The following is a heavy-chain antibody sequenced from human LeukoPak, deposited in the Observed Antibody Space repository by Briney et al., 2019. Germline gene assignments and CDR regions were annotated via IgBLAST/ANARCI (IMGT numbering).Heavy chain of an antibody. D-gene: IGHD6-13*01. CDR3: ARGTGAAAGPDRGIH. CDR2: ISGGNT. CDR1: GFTLRSTG. J-gene: IGHJ4*02. V-gene: IGHV3-23*01. Sequence: PGGSLRLPCAAPGFTLRSTGMNWVRQAPGKGLQWVSGISGGNTFYADSVKGRFTISRDNSKSTLYLQMDSLRVEDTAIYYCARGTGAAAGPDRGIHWGQGTLVTVSS.